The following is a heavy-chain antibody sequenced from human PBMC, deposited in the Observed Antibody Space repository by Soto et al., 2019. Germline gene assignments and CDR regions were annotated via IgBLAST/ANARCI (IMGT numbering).Heavy chain of an antibody. Sequence: QVQLQQWGAGLLKPSETLSLTCGVYGGSFNDYYWSWIRQPPGKGLEWIGEVNHSGSTTYNPSFKRRVSISVDTSRNQFSLRLSSVTAADTAVYYCARQWLVRYFDLWGRGTLVTVSS. CDR1: GGSFNDYY. CDR3: ARQWLVRYFDL. V-gene: IGHV4-34*02. D-gene: IGHD6-19*01. J-gene: IGHJ2*01. CDR2: VNHSGST.